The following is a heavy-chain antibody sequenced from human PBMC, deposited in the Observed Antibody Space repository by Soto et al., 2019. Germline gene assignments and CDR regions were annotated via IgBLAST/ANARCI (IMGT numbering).Heavy chain of an antibody. CDR1: GDSISSGYF. CDR3: ARGPSADKIDY. V-gene: IGHV4-30-4*01. CDR2: TYNSGTT. J-gene: IGHJ4*02. Sequence: QVQLQESGPGLVEPSQTLSLTCTVSGDSISSGYFWSWIRQSPGKGLEWIGHTYNSGTTYNNPSLRSRGTISIDTSRNQFSLRLTSVTAADTAVYYCARGPSADKIDYWGQGTLVTVS. D-gene: IGHD3-3*01.